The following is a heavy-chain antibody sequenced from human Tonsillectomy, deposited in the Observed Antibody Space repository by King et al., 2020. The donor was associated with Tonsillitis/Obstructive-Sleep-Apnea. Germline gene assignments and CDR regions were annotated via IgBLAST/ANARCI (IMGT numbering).Heavy chain of an antibody. CDR3: ARLSNVDFWALTFDH. J-gene: IGHJ1*01. CDR2: IRPRDSDS. D-gene: IGHD3/OR15-3a*01. V-gene: IGHV5-51*01. Sequence: EVQLVESGAEMKKAGESLKISCKGSGYRFANYWIVWVRQKPGKGLEWMGVIRPRDSDSKYRPSFQGQVTVSADKSISTAYLQWSSLKVSDSATYYCARLSNVDFWALTFDHGGQGTQVTVSS. CDR1: GYRFANYW.